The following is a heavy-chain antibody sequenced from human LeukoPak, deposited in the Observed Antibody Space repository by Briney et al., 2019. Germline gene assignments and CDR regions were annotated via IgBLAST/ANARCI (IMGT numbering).Heavy chain of an antibody. CDR1: GYSISSGYY. CDR2: IYHSGST. CDR3: ARGGYDFWSGYYYYYYYMDV. J-gene: IGHJ6*03. D-gene: IGHD3-3*01. Sequence: PSETLSLTCTVSGYSISSGYYWGWIRQPPGKGLEWIGSIYHSGSTYYNPSLKSRVTISVDTSKNQFSLKLSSVTAADTAVYYCARGGYDFWSGYYYYYYYMDVWGKGTTVTVSS. V-gene: IGHV4-38-2*02.